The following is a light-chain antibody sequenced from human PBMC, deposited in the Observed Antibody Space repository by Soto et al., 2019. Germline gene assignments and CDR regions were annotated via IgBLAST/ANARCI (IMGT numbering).Light chain of an antibody. J-gene: IGKJ2*01. Sequence: EIVLTQSQGTLSLSPGERATLSCRASQSVSSTYLAWYQQKPGQPPRLLIFGASNRAAGTPDRFSGSGSGTDFTLTISRLEPEDFAVYYCQQYCASPIYTFGQGTKLAIK. CDR1: QSVSSTY. CDR2: GAS. CDR3: QQYCASPIYT. V-gene: IGKV3-20*01.